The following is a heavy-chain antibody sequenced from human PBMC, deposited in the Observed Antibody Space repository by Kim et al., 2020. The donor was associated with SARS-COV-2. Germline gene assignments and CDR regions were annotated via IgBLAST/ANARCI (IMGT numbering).Heavy chain of an antibody. J-gene: IGHJ4*02. V-gene: IGHV3-64D*06. D-gene: IGHD2-21*01. Sequence: KGRFTSSRDNSKNTLYLQMSSLRAEDTAVYYCVKDKRHIVVVIAIGYFDYWGQGTLVTVSS. CDR3: VKDKRHIVVVIAIGYFDY.